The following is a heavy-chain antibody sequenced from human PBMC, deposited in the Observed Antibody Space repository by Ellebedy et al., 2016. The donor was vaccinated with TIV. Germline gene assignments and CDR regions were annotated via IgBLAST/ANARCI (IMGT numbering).Heavy chain of an antibody. D-gene: IGHD1-26*01. CDR3: ARWDRRGSTIDH. J-gene: IGHJ4*02. CDR1: GGSFNNYY. Sequence: SETLSLTCGVYGGSFNNYYWSWIRQPPGKGLEWIGEINHSGSTNYNPSLKSRVTISVDTSKNQFSLKLRSVYAADTAVYYCARWDRRGSTIDHWGQGTLVTVSS. V-gene: IGHV4-34*01. CDR2: INHSGST.